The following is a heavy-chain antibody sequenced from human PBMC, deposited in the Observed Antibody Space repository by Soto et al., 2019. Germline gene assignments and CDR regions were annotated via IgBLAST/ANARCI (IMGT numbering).Heavy chain of an antibody. Sequence: PGGSLRLSCAASGFTFSSYAMSWVRQAPGKGLEWVSAISGSGGSTYYADSVKGRFTISRDNSKNTLYLQMNSLRAEDTAVYYCAKRMGYCSSTSCQKPGVDYWGQGTLVTVSS. CDR2: ISGSGGST. CDR1: GFTFSSYA. D-gene: IGHD2-2*01. CDR3: AKRMGYCSSTSCQKPGVDY. V-gene: IGHV3-23*01. J-gene: IGHJ4*02.